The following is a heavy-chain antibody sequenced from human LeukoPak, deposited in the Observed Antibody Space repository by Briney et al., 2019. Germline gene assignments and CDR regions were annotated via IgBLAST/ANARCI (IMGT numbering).Heavy chain of an antibody. J-gene: IGHJ5*02. Sequence: GGSLRLSCAASGFTFSSYSMNWVRQAPGKGLEWVSSISTSSSYVYYADSVKGRFTISRDNAKNSLYLQMNSLRAEDTAVYYCARGSVVVAATDNWFDPWGQGTLVTVSS. V-gene: IGHV3-21*01. D-gene: IGHD2-15*01. CDR1: GFTFSSYS. CDR3: ARGSVVVAATDNWFDP. CDR2: ISTSSSYV.